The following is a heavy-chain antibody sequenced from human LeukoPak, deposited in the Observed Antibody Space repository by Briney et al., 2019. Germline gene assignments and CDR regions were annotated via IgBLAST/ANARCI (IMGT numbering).Heavy chain of an antibody. J-gene: IGHJ2*01. CDR3: TREDNWYFDL. Sequence: GGSLRLSCAASGFTISDYYMTWIRQAPGKGLEWLSYISTGSTYTNYANSVKGRFTISRDNAKNSLYLQLNSLRAEDTAVYYCTREDNWYFDLWGRGTLVTVSS. V-gene: IGHV3-11*05. CDR1: GFTISDYY. CDR2: ISTGSTYT.